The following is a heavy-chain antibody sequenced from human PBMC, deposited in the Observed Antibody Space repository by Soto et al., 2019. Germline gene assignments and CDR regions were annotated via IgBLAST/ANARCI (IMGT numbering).Heavy chain of an antibody. D-gene: IGHD3-3*01. CDR1: GGSVNGYY. CDR2: INHTGGT. V-gene: IGHV4-34*01. J-gene: IGHJ5*02. Sequence: PSETLSLTCAVYGGSVNGYYWNWIRQPPGEGLEWIGEINHTGGTHYNPSLKSRVTMSVDTSKNQFSLRLSSVTAADTAIYYCATRITGFGLLIPPFDPWGQGTQVTVSS. CDR3: ATRITGFGLLIPPFDP.